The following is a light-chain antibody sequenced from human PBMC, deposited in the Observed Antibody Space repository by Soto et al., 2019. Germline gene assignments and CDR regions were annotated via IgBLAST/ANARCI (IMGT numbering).Light chain of an antibody. CDR3: KHYHTFSWA. Sequence: QRTETPATLSVSVGDRVASTWRASQNIDISLAWFQQRPGQAPKVLIYAASGLASGVPSTFSGSGSGTEFTLTISSLQPSDFASYFCKHYHTFSWAVGQGTKVDNK. CDR2: AAS. J-gene: IGKJ1*01. CDR1: QNIDIS. V-gene: IGKV1-5*01.